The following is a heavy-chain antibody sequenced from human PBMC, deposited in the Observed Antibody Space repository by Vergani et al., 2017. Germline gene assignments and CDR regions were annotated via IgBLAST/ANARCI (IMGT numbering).Heavy chain of an antibody. J-gene: IGHJ4*02. D-gene: IGHD4-23*01. CDR1: GGSISSYY. CDR2: IYYSGST. V-gene: IGHV4-59*01. CDR3: ARGFYGGNSCFDY. Sequence: QVQLQESGPGLVKPSETMSLTCTVSGGSISSYYWSWIRQPPGKGLEWIGYIYYSGSTNYNPSLKSRVTISVDTSKNQFSLMLSSVTAADTAVYYCARGFYGGNSCFDYWGQGTLVTVSS.